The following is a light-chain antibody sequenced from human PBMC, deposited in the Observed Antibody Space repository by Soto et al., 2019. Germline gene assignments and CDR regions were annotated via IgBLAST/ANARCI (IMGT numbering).Light chain of an antibody. CDR3: SSYTSSSTYA. Sequence: QSALTQPASVSGSPGQSITISCTGTSSDVGGYNYVSWYQQHPGKAPKLMIYEVSNRPSGVSNRFSGSKSGNTASLTISGLQAEVEADYYCSSYTSSSTYAFGTGTKLTVL. CDR2: EVS. J-gene: IGLJ1*01. CDR1: SSDVGGYNY. V-gene: IGLV2-14*01.